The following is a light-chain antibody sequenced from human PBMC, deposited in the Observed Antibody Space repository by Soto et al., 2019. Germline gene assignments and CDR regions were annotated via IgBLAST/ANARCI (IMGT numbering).Light chain of an antibody. CDR3: QSYDNSLTNVV. CDR2: GNY. V-gene: IGLV1-40*01. J-gene: IGLJ2*01. CDR1: SSNFGAGYD. Sequence: QAVVTQPPSVSGAPGQRVTIFCTGDSSNFGAGYDVQWYQQVPGTAPKLLIFGNYNRPSGVPDRFSGSKSGTSASLAITGLQAEDEADYYCQSYDNSLTNVVFGGGTQLTAL.